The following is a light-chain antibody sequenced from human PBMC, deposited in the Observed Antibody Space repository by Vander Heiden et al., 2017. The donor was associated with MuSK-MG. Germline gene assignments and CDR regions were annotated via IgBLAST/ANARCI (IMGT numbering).Light chain of an antibody. J-gene: IGLJ2*01. Sequence: QSALTQPASVSGSPGQSITISCTGTSSDVGSYNLVSWYQQHPGKAPKLMSYEVSKRPSGVSNRCSASKSGTTASPKISGLQAEDEAYYYCSSYASSRPVVFGGGTKLTVL. V-gene: IGLV2-23*02. CDR2: EVS. CDR1: SSDVGSYNL. CDR3: SSYASSRPVV.